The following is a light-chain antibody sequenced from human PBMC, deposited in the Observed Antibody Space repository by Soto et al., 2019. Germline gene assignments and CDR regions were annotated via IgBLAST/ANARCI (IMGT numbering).Light chain of an antibody. CDR1: QSLLYNSNNRNY. J-gene: IGKJ1*01. CDR2: WAS. V-gene: IGKV4-1*01. Sequence: DIVMSQSPDSLAVSLGERATIDCKSSQSLLYNSNNRNYLAWYQQNPGQPPKLLIHWASTSQSGVAERFSGSGSGTDFPLTIRSLEAEDVALYYCQQYLITPPTFGQGTKVEIK. CDR3: QQYLITPPT.